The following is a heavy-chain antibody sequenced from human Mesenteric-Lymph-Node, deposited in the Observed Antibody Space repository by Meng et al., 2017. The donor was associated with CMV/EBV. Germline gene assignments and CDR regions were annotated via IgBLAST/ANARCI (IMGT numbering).Heavy chain of an antibody. Sequence: GGSLRLSCAASGFTFSSYWMHWVRQAPNKGLVWVSRINSDGSSRNYADSVKGRFTISRDNAKNTLYLQVNSLRVEDTAVYYCAKDRDGGYNFGNGYFDYWGQGTLVTVSS. J-gene: IGHJ4*02. CDR2: INSDGSSR. D-gene: IGHD5-18*01. CDR1: GFTFSSYW. CDR3: AKDRDGGYNFGNGYFDY. V-gene: IGHV3-74*01.